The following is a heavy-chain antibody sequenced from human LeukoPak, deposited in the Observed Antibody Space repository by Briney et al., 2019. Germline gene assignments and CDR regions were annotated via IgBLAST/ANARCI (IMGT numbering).Heavy chain of an antibody. V-gene: IGHV3-23*01. CDR3: AKGTFRSSWSNYYYGMDV. Sequence: GGSLRLSCAASGSTFSSYAMSWVRQAPGKGLEWVSAISGSGGSTYYADSVKGRFTISRDNSKNTLYLQMNSLRAEDTAVYYCAKGTFRSSWSNYYYGMDVWGQGTTVTVSS. CDR1: GSTFSSYA. CDR2: ISGSGGST. J-gene: IGHJ6*02. D-gene: IGHD6-13*01.